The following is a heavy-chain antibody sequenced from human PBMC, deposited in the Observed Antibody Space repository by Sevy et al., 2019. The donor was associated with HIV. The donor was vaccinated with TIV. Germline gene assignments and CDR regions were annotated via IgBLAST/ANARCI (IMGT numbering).Heavy chain of an antibody. V-gene: IGHV3-9*03. Sequence: GGSLRLSCAASGFTFDDYAMHWVRQAPGKGLEWVSGISWNSGSIGYADSVKGRFTISRDNAKNSLYLQMNSLRAEDMALYYCAQDSSSGRRGAFDIRGQGTMVTVSS. D-gene: IGHD6-13*01. CDR1: GFTFDDYA. J-gene: IGHJ3*02. CDR2: ISWNSGSI. CDR3: AQDSSSGRRGAFDI.